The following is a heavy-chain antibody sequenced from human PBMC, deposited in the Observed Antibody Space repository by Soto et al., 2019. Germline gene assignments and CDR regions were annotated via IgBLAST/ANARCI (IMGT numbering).Heavy chain of an antibody. Sequence: GASVKVSCKASGYTFTSYGISWVRQAPGQGLEWMGWISAYNGNTNYAQKLQGRVTMTTDTSTSTAYMELRSLRSDDTAVYYCAREGGDYDILTGYYKFPYIDYRGQGTLVTVSS. J-gene: IGHJ4*02. CDR1: GYTFTSYG. D-gene: IGHD3-9*01. CDR3: AREGGDYDILTGYYKFPYIDY. V-gene: IGHV1-18*01. CDR2: ISAYNGNT.